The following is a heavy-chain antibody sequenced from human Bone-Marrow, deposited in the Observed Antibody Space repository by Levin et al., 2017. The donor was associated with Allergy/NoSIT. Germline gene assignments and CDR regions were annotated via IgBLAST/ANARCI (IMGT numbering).Heavy chain of an antibody. D-gene: IGHD5-12*01. Sequence: LSLTCAASGFPFSSFTMHWVRQAPGKGLDWVAAISYDGSKSYFADSVRGRFSISRDNSKNTLYLQLNNLRPEDTAVYYCARPFSSLVARFDFWGQGTLVTVSS. CDR3: ARPFSSLVARFDF. J-gene: IGHJ4*02. V-gene: IGHV3-30-3*01. CDR2: ISYDGSKS. CDR1: GFPFSSFT.